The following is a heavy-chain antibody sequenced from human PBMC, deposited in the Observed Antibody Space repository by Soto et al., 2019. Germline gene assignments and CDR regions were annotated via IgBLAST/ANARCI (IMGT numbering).Heavy chain of an antibody. CDR1: GGTFGSYG. CDR3: ARDSGYNFGPFDC. V-gene: IGHV1-69*14. J-gene: IGHJ4*02. CDR2: IIPIFGSA. D-gene: IGHD5-12*01. Sequence: QVQLVQSGAEVKKPGSSVKVSCKASGGTFGSYGLSWVRQAPGQGLEWMGGIIPIFGSANYAQKFQGRVTIPADISTSTAYMALSSLRSEDTAVYSCARDSGYNFGPFDCWGQGALVTVSS.